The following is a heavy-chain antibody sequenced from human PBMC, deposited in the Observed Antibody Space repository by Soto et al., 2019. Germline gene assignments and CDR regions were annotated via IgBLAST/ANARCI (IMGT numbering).Heavy chain of an antibody. Sequence: GASVKVSCKASGYTFTSYAMHWVRQAPGQRLEWMGWINAGNGNTKYSQKFQGRVTITRDTSASTTYMELSSLRSEDTAVYYCAREYSSGLGYYYYYGMDVWGQGTTVTVSS. CDR1: GYTFTSYA. CDR2: INAGNGNT. J-gene: IGHJ6*02. V-gene: IGHV1-3*01. D-gene: IGHD6-19*01. CDR3: AREYSSGLGYYYYYGMDV.